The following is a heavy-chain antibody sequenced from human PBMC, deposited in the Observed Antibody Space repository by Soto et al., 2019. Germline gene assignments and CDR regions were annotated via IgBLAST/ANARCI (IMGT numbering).Heavy chain of an antibody. D-gene: IGHD5-18*01. CDR1: GGSISSGDYY. J-gene: IGHJ4*02. Sequence: QVQLQESGPGLVKPSQTLSLTCTVSGGSISSGDYYWSWIRQPPGKGLEWIGYSYYSGSTFYNPSPKSRVTTSVDTSKHQFSLKLSSVTAAHTAVYYCASTSYGYTFYDYWGQGPLVTVSS. CDR3: ASTSYGYTFYDY. CDR2: SYYSGST. V-gene: IGHV4-30-4*01.